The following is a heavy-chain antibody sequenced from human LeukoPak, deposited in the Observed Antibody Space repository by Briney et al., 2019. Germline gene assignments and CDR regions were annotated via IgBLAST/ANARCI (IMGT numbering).Heavy chain of an antibody. Sequence: PGGSLRLSCAASGFTFSSYVMNWVRQAPGKGLEWVSAISGSGESTYYADSVKGRFTISRDNSKNTLYLQMNSLRAEDTAVYYCAKCIAAVPNWFDPWGQGTLVTVSS. D-gene: IGHD6-13*01. CDR2: ISGSGEST. J-gene: IGHJ5*02. V-gene: IGHV3-23*01. CDR1: GFTFSSYV. CDR3: AKCIAAVPNWFDP.